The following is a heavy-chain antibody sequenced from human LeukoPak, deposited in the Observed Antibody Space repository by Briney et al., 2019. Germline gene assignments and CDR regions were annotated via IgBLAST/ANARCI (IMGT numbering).Heavy chain of an antibody. CDR3: ARLEGYYYGMDV. J-gene: IGHJ6*02. V-gene: IGHV1-69*13. CDR1: GGTFSSYA. CDR2: IITIFGTA. Sequence: ASVKVSCKASGGTFSSYAISWVRQAPGQGLEWMGGIITIFGTANYAQKFQGRVTITADESTSTAYMELSSLRSEDTAVYYCARLEGYYYGMDVWGQGTTVTVSS.